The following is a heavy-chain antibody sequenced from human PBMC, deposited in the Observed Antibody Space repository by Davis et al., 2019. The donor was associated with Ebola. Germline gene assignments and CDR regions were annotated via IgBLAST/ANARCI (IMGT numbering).Heavy chain of an antibody. Sequence: GGSLRLSCKASGYSFTTYWIAWVRQTPAKGLEWVAIIYSGDSDTRYSPSFERQVTISVDRSISTAYLQWSSLKASDTAMYYCAKQESLYGSSDYWGQGTLVTVSS. D-gene: IGHD3-22*01. CDR3: AKQESLYGSSDY. CDR1: GYSFTTYW. CDR2: IYSGDSDT. J-gene: IGHJ4*02. V-gene: IGHV5-51*01.